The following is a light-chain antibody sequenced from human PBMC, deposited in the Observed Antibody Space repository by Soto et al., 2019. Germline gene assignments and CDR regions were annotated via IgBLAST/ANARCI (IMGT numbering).Light chain of an antibody. Sequence: QSVLTQPPSASGTPGQRVTISCSGSSSNIGSNYVYWYQPLPGTAPKLLIYRNNQRPSGVPDRFSGSKSGTSASLASSGLRSEDEADYYCAAWDDSLSGVVFGGGTQLTVL. CDR1: SSNIGSNY. CDR2: RNN. J-gene: IGLJ2*01. CDR3: AAWDDSLSGVV. V-gene: IGLV1-47*01.